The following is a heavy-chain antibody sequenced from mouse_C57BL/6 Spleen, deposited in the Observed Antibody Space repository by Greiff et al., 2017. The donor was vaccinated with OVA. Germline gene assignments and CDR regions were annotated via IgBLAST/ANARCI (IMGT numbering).Heavy chain of an antibody. CDR2: VYPYNGGT. J-gene: IGHJ2*01. D-gene: IGHD3-2*02. Sequence: VQLKESGPVLVKPGPSVKISCKASGFTFTDYYMHWVKQSHGKSLEWIGLVYPYNGGTSYNQKFKGKATLTVDTSSSTAYMELTSPTPEDSAVDYCAIRGTAQAGFDYWGQGTTLTVSS. CDR3: AIRGTAQAGFDY. V-gene: IGHV1-36*01. CDR1: GFTFTDYY.